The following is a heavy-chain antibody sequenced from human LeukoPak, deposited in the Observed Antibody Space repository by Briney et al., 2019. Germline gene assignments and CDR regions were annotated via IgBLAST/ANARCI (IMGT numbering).Heavy chain of an antibody. Sequence: SETLSLTCTVSGGSISSYYWIWIRQPPGKGLEWIGYIFYSGSNNYNPSLKSRVTMSVDTSKNQFSLKLDSVTAADTAVYFCARGFDGGGYGVDYSYAYYYMDVWGKGTTVTISS. CDR1: GGSISSYY. D-gene: IGHD5/OR15-5a*01. J-gene: IGHJ6*03. CDR2: IFYSGSN. CDR3: ARGFDGGGYGVDYSYAYYYMDV. V-gene: IGHV4-59*01.